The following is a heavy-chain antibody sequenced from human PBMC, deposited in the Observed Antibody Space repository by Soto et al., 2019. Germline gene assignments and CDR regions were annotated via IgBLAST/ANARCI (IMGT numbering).Heavy chain of an antibody. D-gene: IGHD5-12*01. CDR3: ARKLVATIPYYYYGMDV. V-gene: IGHV3-53*01. CDR1: GFTVSSNY. CDR2: IYSGGST. J-gene: IGHJ6*02. Sequence: PGGSLRLSXAASGFTVSSNYMSWVRQAPGKGLEWVSVIYSGGSTYYADSVKGRFTISRDNSKNTLYLQMNSLRAEDTAVYYCARKLVATIPYYYYGMDVWGQGTTVTVSS.